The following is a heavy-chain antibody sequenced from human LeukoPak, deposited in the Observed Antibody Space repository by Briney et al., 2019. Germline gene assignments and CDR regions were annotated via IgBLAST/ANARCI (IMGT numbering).Heavy chain of an antibody. V-gene: IGHV3-30*18. CDR1: GFTFSSYG. D-gene: IGHD6-13*01. Sequence: GGSLRLSCAASGFTFSSYGMHWVRQAPGKGLEWVAVISYDGSNKYYADSVKGRFTISRDNSKNTLHLQMNSLRAEDTAVYYCAKDHIAAAGTLQHWGQGTLVTVSS. CDR2: ISYDGSNK. J-gene: IGHJ1*01. CDR3: AKDHIAAAGTLQH.